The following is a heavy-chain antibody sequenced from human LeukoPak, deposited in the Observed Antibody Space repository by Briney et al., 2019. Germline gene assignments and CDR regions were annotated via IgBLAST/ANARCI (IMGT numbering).Heavy chain of an antibody. CDR2: IKQDGSDK. D-gene: IGHD1-14*01. J-gene: IGHJ4*02. CDR3: AREVWGPEY. CDR1: GFTFTKYW. Sequence: GGSLRLSCAASGFTFTKYWMTWVRQAPGKRLEWVGNIKQDGSDKNYMDSVKGRFTISRDNTKNSVYLQMSSLRAEDTAVYYCAREVWGPEYWGQGTLVTVSS. V-gene: IGHV3-7*01.